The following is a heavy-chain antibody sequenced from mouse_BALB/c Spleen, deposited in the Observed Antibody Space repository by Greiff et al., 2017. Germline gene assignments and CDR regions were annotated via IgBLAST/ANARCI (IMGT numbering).Heavy chain of an antibody. D-gene: IGHD2-14*01. CDR3: ARSVRRGSRWFAY. Sequence: EVQLQESGPDLVKPSQSLSLTCTVTGYSITSGYSWHWTRQFPGNKLEWMGYIHYSGSTNYNPSLKSRISITRDTSKNQFFLQLNSVTTEDTATYYCARSVRRGSRWFAYWGQGTLVTVSA. CDR2: IHYSGST. V-gene: IGHV3-1*02. CDR1: GYSITSGYS. J-gene: IGHJ3*01.